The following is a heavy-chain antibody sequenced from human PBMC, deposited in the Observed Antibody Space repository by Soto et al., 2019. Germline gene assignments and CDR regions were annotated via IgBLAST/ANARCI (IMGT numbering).Heavy chain of an antibody. V-gene: IGHV4-4*07. CDR3: ARGMTPPGAPAWYYFDA. CDR1: GASITGTSY. J-gene: IGHJ4*01. Sequence: KTSETLSLTCTVSGASITGTSYWSWIRQPAGKGLEWIGRFSLSGTTNYNPSLRSRVTMSADVSKNQFSLRLTSVTAADTALYYCARGMTPPGAPAWYYFDAWGQGLLVTLS. CDR2: FSLSGTT. D-gene: IGHD2-8*02.